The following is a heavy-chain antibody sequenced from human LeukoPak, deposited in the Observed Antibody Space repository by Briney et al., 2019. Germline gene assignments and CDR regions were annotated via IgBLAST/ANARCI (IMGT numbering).Heavy chain of an antibody. D-gene: IGHD2-15*01. CDR3: AKDGYCSGGSCYSHDAFDI. V-gene: IGHV3-23*01. CDR1: GFTFSSYA. Sequence: GGSLRLSCAASGFTFSSYAMSWVRQAPGKGLERVSAISGSGGSTYYADSVKGRFTISRDNSKNTLYLQMNSLRAEDTAVYYCAKDGYCSGGSCYSHDAFDIWGQGTMVTVSS. J-gene: IGHJ3*02. CDR2: ISGSGGST.